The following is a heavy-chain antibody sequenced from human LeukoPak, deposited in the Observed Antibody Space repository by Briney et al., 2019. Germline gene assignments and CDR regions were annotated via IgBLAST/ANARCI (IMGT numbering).Heavy chain of an antibody. Sequence: SETLSLTCAVYGGSFSGYYWSWIRQPPGKGLEWIGEINQSGSTNYNPSLKSRGTISVDTSKKQFSLRVSPVTAADTAVYYCAAGCSSTSCYWYYYTDVWGKGTTVTVSS. J-gene: IGHJ6*03. D-gene: IGHD2-2*01. CDR2: INQSGST. V-gene: IGHV4-34*01. CDR3: AAGCSSTSCYWYYYTDV. CDR1: GGSFSGYY.